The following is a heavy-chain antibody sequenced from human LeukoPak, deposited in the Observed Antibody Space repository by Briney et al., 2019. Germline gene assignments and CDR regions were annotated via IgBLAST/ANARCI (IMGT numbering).Heavy chain of an antibody. CDR3: ARDRRRDRLHAFDI. CDR2: IDYSGDT. D-gene: IGHD1-26*01. Sequence: SETLSLTCTLSGGSISNYYWSWIRQPPGKGLEWIAYIDYSGDTNYNPSLKSRVAISVDTSKNQFSLGLRSVTAADTAVYYCARDRRRDRLHAFDIWGQGTMVTVSS. J-gene: IGHJ3*02. V-gene: IGHV4-59*01. CDR1: GGSISNYY.